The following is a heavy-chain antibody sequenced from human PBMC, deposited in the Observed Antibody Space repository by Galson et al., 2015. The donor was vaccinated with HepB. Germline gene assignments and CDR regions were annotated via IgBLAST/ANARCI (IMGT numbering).Heavy chain of an antibody. CDR3: ARDVGWRYCSSTSCTAAYYYYYGMDV. V-gene: IGHV1-18*04. CDR1: GYTFTSYG. CDR2: ISAYNGNT. Sequence: SVKVSCKASGYTFTSYGISWVRQAPGQGLEWMGWISAYNGNTNYAQKLQGRVTMTTDTSTSTAYMELRSLRSDDTAVYYCARDVGWRYCSSTSCTAAYYYYYGMDVWGQGTTVTVSS. J-gene: IGHJ6*02. D-gene: IGHD2-2*01.